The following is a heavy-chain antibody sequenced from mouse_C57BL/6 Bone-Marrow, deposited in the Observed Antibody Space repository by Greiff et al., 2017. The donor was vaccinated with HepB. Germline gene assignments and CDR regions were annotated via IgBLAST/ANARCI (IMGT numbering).Heavy chain of an antibody. J-gene: IGHJ2*01. V-gene: IGHV5-9*01. Sequence: EVNVVESGGGLVKPGGSLKLSCAASGFTFSSYTMSWVRQTPEKRLGWVATISGGGGNTYYPDSVKGRFTISRDNAKNTLYLQMSSLRSEDTALYYCASPAYYSNYGFDYWGQGTTLTVSS. CDR1: GFTFSSYT. CDR2: ISGGGGNT. CDR3: ASPAYYSNYGFDY. D-gene: IGHD2-5*01.